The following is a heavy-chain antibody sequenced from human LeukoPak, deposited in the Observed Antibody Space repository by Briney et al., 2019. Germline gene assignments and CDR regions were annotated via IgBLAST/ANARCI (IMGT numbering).Heavy chain of an antibody. Sequence: GGSLRLSCAASGFTFSSYSMNWVRQAPGKGLEWVSSISSSSSSYIYYADSVKGRFTISRDNAKNSLYLQMNSLRAEDTAVYYCARDYSSGWLYYYMDVWGKGTTVTISS. D-gene: IGHD6-19*01. V-gene: IGHV3-21*01. CDR2: ISSSSSSYI. CDR3: ARDYSSGWLYYYMDV. CDR1: GFTFSSYS. J-gene: IGHJ6*03.